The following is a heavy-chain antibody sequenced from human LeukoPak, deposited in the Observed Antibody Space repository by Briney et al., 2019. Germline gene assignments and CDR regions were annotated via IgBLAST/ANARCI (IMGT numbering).Heavy chain of an antibody. CDR2: IYYSGST. CDR1: GGSISSSSYY. V-gene: IGHV4-39*01. CDR3: ARNLLRLGELSPYYFDY. Sequence: SETLSLTCTDSGGSISSSSYYWGWIRQPPGKGLEWIGSIYYSGSTYYNPSLKSRVTISVDTSKNQFSLKLSSVTAADTAVYYCARNLLRLGELSPYYFDYWGQGTLVTVSS. D-gene: IGHD3-16*02. J-gene: IGHJ4*02.